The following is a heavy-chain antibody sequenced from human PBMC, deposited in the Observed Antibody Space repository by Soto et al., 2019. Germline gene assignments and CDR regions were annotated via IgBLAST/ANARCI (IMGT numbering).Heavy chain of an antibody. J-gene: IGHJ4*02. Sequence: PGESLKISCTGSGYSFSTYWIAWVRQMPGKGLEWMGIIYPGDSGTRYSPSFQGQVTISADTSTKTAYLQWSSLKASDTAIYYCARLPQFLSFGALTSRAHYSNYWGPGTLVPVYS. CDR3: ARLPQFLSFGALTSRAHYSNY. V-gene: IGHV5-51*01. CDR1: GYSFSTYW. CDR2: IYPGDSGT. D-gene: IGHD3-10*01.